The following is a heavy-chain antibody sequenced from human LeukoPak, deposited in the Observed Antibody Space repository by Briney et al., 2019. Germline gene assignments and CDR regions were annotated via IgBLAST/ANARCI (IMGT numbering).Heavy chain of an antibody. Sequence: ETGGSLRLSCAASGFTFSSYGMHWVRQAPGKGLEWVAVISYDGSNKYYADSVKGRFTISRDNSKNTLYLQMNSLRAEDTAVYYCAKDKEAIAADHYFDYWGQGTLVTVSS. CDR3: AKDKEAIAADHYFDY. J-gene: IGHJ4*02. CDR2: ISYDGSNK. CDR1: GFTFSSYG. D-gene: IGHD6-13*01. V-gene: IGHV3-30*18.